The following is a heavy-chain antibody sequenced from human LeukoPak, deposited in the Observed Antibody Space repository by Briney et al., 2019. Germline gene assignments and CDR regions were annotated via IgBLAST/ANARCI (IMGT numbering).Heavy chain of an antibody. J-gene: IGHJ4*02. CDR2: MTISRSYT. Sequence: GGSLRLSCAASRFTVSDSYMSWIRQAPGRGPERVSYMTISRSYTNYADSVKGRFTSSSDNATNSLYLQLNSLRAEDTAVYYCARESKYSGYVDYWGQGALVTVSS. V-gene: IGHV3-11*05. CDR1: RFTVSDSY. D-gene: IGHD5-12*01. CDR3: ARESKYSGYVDY.